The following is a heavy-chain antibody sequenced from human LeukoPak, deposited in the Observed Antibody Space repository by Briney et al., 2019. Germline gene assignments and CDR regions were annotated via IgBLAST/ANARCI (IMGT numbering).Heavy chain of an antibody. CDR2: IYYSGST. V-gene: IGHV4-59*01. J-gene: IGHJ3*02. CDR3: ARAVAAPDAFDI. CDR1: GGSISSYY. Sequence: PSETLSLTCTVSGGSISSYYWSWIRQPPRKGLEGIGYIYYSGSTNYNPSLKSRVTISVDTSKNQFSLKLSSVTAADTAVYYCARAVAAPDAFDIWGQGTMVTVSS. D-gene: IGHD2-15*01.